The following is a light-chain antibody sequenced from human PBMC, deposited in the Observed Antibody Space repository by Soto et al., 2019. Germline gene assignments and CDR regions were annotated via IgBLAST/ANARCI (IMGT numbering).Light chain of an antibody. V-gene: IGLV2-23*01. CDR3: CSYAGRSTVV. J-gene: IGLJ2*01. CDR2: EGS. CDR1: SSDVGSYNL. Sequence: QSALTQPASVSGSPGQSITISCTGTSSDVGSYNLVSWYQQHPGKAPKLMIYEGSKRPSGVSNRFSGSKSGNTASLTISGLQAEGEADYYCCSYAGRSTVVFGGGTKLTVL.